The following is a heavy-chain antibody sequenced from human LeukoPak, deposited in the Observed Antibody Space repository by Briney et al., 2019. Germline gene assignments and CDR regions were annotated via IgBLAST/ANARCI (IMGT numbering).Heavy chain of an antibody. V-gene: IGHV3-30-3*01. CDR2: ISYDGSNK. CDR3: ARDLLREGYDILTGPPY. J-gene: IGHJ4*02. CDR1: GFTFSSYA. Sequence: GGSLRLSCAASGFTFSSYAMHWVRQAPGKGLEWVAVISYDGSNKYYADSVKGRFTISRDNSKNTLYLQVNSLRAEDTAVYYCARDLLREGYDILTGPPYWGQGTLVTVSS. D-gene: IGHD3-9*01.